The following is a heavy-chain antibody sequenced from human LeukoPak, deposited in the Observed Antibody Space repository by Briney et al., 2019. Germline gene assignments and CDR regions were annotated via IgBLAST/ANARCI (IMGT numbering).Heavy chain of an antibody. CDR2: ISSSSSYI. CDR3: ARVGDILTAFDC. J-gene: IGHJ4*02. Sequence: GGSLRLSCAASGFTFSSYSMNWVRQAPGKGLEWVSSISSSSSYIYYADSVKGRFTISRDNAKNSLYLQMNSLRAEDTAVYYCARVGDILTAFDCWGQGTLVTVSS. CDR1: GFTFSSYS. V-gene: IGHV3-21*01. D-gene: IGHD3-9*01.